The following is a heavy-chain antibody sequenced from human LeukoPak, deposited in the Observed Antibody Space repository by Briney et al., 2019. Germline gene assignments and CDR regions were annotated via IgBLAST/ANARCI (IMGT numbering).Heavy chain of an antibody. D-gene: IGHD6-19*01. CDR2: TYYRSKWYN. J-gene: IGHJ4*02. CDR3: AREAGRGWTFEY. V-gene: IGHV6-1*01. Sequence: SQTLSLTCAISGYSVSSNSALWNWIRQSPSRGLEWLGRTYYRSKWYNDYAVSVRSRITINPDTSKNQFSLQLSSVTPEDSAVYYCAREAGRGWTFEYWGQGALVTVSS. CDR1: GYSVSSNSAL.